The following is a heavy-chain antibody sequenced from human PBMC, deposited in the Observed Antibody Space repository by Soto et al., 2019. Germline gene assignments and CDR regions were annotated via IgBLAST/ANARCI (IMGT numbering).Heavy chain of an antibody. CDR2: IGTGTRTR. CDR1: GFVLSSYS. Sequence: EVQLVESGGGLVQPGGSLRLSCAASGFVLSSYSMSWVRQATGKGLEWVSYIGTGTRTRYYADSVQGRFTISRDNGKISLFLQMNSLRAEDTALYYCARSYSYGFGYWGQGTLVTVSS. J-gene: IGHJ4*02. V-gene: IGHV3-48*01. D-gene: IGHD5-18*01. CDR3: ARSYSYGFGY.